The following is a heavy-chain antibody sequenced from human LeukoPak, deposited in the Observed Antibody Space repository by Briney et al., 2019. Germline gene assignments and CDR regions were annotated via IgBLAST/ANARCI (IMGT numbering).Heavy chain of an antibody. Sequence: SSETLSLTCAVYGGSFSGYYWNWIRQSPGKGLEWIGEINHSGSTDYSPSLKSRVTISVDTSKNQFSLKLSSVTAADTAVYFCARGEKWDLHAFDIWSQGTTVTVSS. CDR1: GGSFSGYY. CDR2: INHSGST. J-gene: IGHJ3*02. D-gene: IGHD1-26*01. V-gene: IGHV4-34*01. CDR3: ARGEKWDLHAFDI.